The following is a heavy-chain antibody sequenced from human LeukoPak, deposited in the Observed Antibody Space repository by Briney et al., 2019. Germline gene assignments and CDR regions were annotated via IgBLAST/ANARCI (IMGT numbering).Heavy chain of an antibody. CDR2: MNPNSGNT. CDR1: GYTFTSYD. Sequence: ASVKVSCKASGYTFTSYDINWVRQATGQGLEWMGWMNPNSGNTGYAQKFQGRVTMTRNTSISTACMELSSLRSEDTAVYYCARGQADDPEAATDYWGQGTLVTVSS. J-gene: IGHJ4*02. CDR3: ARGQADDPEAATDY. D-gene: IGHD2-15*01. V-gene: IGHV1-8*01.